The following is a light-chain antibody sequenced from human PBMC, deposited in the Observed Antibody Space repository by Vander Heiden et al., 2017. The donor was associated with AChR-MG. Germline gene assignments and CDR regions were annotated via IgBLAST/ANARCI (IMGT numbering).Light chain of an antibody. CDR2: AAS. CDR3: QQSHSTPLT. V-gene: IGKV1-39*01. CDR1: QSISSY. Sequence: DIQMTQSPSSLSASVGDRVTITCRASQSISSYLNWYQQKPGKAPKLLIYAASSLQSGVPSRFSGSGSATDFTLTISSLQPEDFATYYCQQSHSTPLTFGGGTKVEIK. J-gene: IGKJ4*01.